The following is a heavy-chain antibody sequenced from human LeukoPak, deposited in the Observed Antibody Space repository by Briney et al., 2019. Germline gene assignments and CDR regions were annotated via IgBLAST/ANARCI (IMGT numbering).Heavy chain of an antibody. CDR1: GGTFSSYA. D-gene: IGHD4-17*01. CDR3: VGGGGNDYGDYALNY. J-gene: IGHJ4*02. CDR2: IIPIFGIA. V-gene: IGHV1-69*04. Sequence: ASVNVSSKASGGTFSSYAISWVRQAPGQGLEWMGRIIPIFGIANYAQKFQGRVTITADKSTSTAYRELSSLRSEDTAVYYCVGGGGNDYGDYALNYWGQGTLVTVSS.